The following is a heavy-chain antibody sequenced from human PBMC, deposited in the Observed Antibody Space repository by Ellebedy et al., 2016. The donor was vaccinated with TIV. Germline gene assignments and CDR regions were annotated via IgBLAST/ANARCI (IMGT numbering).Heavy chain of an antibody. D-gene: IGHD4-17*01. CDR1: GGSISSSSYY. Sequence: SETLSLXCTVSGGSISSSSYYWGWIRQPPGKGLEWIGSIYYSGSTNYNPSLKSRVTMSVDTSKNQFSLKLSSVTAADTAVYYCARNHYGDYVDYWGQGTLVTVSS. J-gene: IGHJ4*02. V-gene: IGHV4-39*07. CDR3: ARNHYGDYVDY. CDR2: IYYSGST.